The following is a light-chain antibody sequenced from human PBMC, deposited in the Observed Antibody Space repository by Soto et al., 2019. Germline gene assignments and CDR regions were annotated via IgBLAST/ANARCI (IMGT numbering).Light chain of an antibody. CDR2: EGN. V-gene: IGLV2-23*01. Sequence: QSVLTQPASVFGPPGQSITISGTGTSTDVGRYNVVSWYQQHPGKAPKLTLYEGNKRPSGVSDRFSGSKSGNTASLTISGLQAEDEAHYYCCSYAGGSTWVFGSGTKATVL. CDR1: STDVGRYNV. J-gene: IGLJ1*01. CDR3: CSYAGGSTWV.